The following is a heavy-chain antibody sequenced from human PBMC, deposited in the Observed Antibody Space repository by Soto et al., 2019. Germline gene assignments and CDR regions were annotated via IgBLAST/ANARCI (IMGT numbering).Heavy chain of an antibody. V-gene: IGHV1-18*01. CDR2: ISAYNGNT. J-gene: IGHJ5*02. D-gene: IGHD2-2*01. CDR1: GYTFTSYG. Sequence: ASVKVSCRAFGYTFTSYGISWVRQAPGQGLEWMGWISAYNGNTNYAQKLQGRVTMTTDTSTSTVYMELRSLRSDDTAVYYCARGGYCSSTSCYPGWFDPWGQGTLVTVSS. CDR3: ARGGYCSSTSCYPGWFDP.